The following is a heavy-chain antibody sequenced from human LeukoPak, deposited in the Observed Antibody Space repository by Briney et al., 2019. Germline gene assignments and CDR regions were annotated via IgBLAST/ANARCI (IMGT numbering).Heavy chain of an antibody. CDR1: GGTFSSYA. V-gene: IGHV1-18*01. Sequence: ASVTVSCTASGGTFSSYAITWVRQAPGQGLEWLGWISAYNGNIDYAQKLQGRVTLTTDTSTSTAYMEVRSLRSGDTAVYYCASMSGYYPSYYFDYWGQGTLVTVSS. J-gene: IGHJ4*02. D-gene: IGHD3-3*01. CDR3: ASMSGYYPSYYFDY. CDR2: ISAYNGNI.